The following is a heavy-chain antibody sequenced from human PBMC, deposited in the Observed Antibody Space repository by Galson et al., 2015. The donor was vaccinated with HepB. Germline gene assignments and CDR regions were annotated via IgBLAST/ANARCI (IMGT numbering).Heavy chain of an antibody. D-gene: IGHD3-16*01. CDR3: ARVGYYDYVWGPWSLSHDAFDI. J-gene: IGHJ3*02. Sequence: SVKVSCKASGYTFTSYGISWVRQAPGQGLEWMGWISAYNGNTNYAQKLQGRVTMTTDTSTSTAYMELRSLRSDDTAVYYCARVGYYDYVWGPWSLSHDAFDIWGQGTMVTVSS. CDR2: ISAYNGNT. V-gene: IGHV1-18*04. CDR1: GYTFTSYG.